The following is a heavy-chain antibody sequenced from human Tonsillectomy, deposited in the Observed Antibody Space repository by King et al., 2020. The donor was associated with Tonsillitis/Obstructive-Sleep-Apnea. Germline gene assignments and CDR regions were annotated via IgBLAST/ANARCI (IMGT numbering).Heavy chain of an antibody. D-gene: IGHD6-13*01. CDR1: GFSLSTSGMC. CDR3: ARDSRDLAIDY. J-gene: IGHJ4*02. CDR2: IDWDDDK. Sequence: TLKESGPALVKPPKTLTLTCSFSGFSLSTSGMCVSWIRQPPGKALEWLARIDWDDDKYYSTSLKTRLTISKDTSKNQVVLTMTNMDPVDTATYYCARDSRDLAIDYWGQGTLVTVSS. V-gene: IGHV2-70*11.